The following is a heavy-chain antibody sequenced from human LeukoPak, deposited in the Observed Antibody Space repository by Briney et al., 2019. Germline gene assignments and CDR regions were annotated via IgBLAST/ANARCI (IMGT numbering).Heavy chain of an antibody. V-gene: IGHV3-21*01. CDR3: ARVDYYYDSSGPL. D-gene: IGHD3-22*01. Sequence: GGSLRRSCAASGFTFSSYSMNRVRQAPGKGLEWVSSISSNSRSYIYYADSVKGRFTISRDNAKNSLYLQMSSLRAEDTAVYYCARVDYYYDSSGPLWGQGTLVTVSS. CDR1: GFTFSSYS. J-gene: IGHJ4*02. CDR2: ISSNSRSYI.